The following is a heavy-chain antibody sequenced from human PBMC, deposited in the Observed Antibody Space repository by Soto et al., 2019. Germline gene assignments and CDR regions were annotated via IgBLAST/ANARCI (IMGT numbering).Heavy chain of an antibody. CDR1: GYTFTGYY. V-gene: IGHV1-2*04. Sequence: ASVKVSCKASGYTFTGYYMHWVRQAPGQGIEWMGWINPNSGGTNYAQKFQGWVTMTRDTSISTAYMELSRLRSDDMALYYCARGGYYYDSSGSLDVWGQGTTVTAP. D-gene: IGHD3-22*01. CDR2: INPNSGGT. J-gene: IGHJ6*02. CDR3: ARGGYYYDSSGSLDV.